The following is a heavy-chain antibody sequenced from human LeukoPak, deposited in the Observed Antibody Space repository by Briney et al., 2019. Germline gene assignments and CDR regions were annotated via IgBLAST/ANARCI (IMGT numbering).Heavy chain of an antibody. J-gene: IGHJ6*02. Sequence: ASVKVSCKASGYTFTSYGISWVRQAPGQGLERMGWISAYNGNTNYAQKLQGRVTMTTDTSTSTAYMELRSLRSDDTAVYYCARDGDYDFWSGFSFYYYGMDVWGQGTTVTVSS. CDR3: ARDGDYDFWSGFSFYYYGMDV. CDR1: GYTFTSYG. CDR2: ISAYNGNT. D-gene: IGHD3-3*01. V-gene: IGHV1-18*01.